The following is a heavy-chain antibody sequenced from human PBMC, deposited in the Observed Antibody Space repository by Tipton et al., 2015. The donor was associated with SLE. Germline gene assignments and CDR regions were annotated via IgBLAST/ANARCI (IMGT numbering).Heavy chain of an antibody. CDR2: IYYSGGT. CDR1: GDSISSHY. V-gene: IGHV4-59*11. J-gene: IGHJ3*02. Sequence: TLSLTCTVSGDSISSHYWSWIRQPPGKGLEWIGYIYYSGGTNYNPSLKSRVTISIGTSKNHFSLKLTSVTAADTAVYYCATNSGWLYDAFDIWGQGTMVSVSS. CDR3: ATNSGWLYDAFDI. D-gene: IGHD6-19*01.